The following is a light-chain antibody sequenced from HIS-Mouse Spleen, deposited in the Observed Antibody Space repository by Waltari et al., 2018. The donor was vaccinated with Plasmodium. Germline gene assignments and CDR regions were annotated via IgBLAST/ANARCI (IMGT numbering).Light chain of an antibody. J-gene: IGLJ2*01. Sequence: QSALTQPRSVSGSPGQSVTISCTGTSSDVGGYNYVSWYQQPPGKAPKLMIYDVSKRPSGVPDRFSGSKSGNTASLTISGLHAEDEADYYCCSYAGSYTLVFGGGTKLTVL. V-gene: IGLV2-11*01. CDR1: SSDVGGYNY. CDR2: DVS. CDR3: CSYAGSYTLV.